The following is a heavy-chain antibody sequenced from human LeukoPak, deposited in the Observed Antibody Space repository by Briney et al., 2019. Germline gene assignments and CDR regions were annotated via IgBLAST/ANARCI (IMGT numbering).Heavy chain of an antibody. CDR1: GFTFSDYA. V-gene: IGHV3-21*01. CDR3: ARVMRWAALYYFDY. Sequence: PGGSLRLSCAASGFTFSDYAMTWVRQAPGKGLQWVSSISSSSSYIYYADSVKGRFTISRDNAKNSLYLQMNSLRAEDTAVYYCARVMRWAALYYFDYWGQGTLVTVSS. CDR2: ISSSSSYI. D-gene: IGHD6-6*01. J-gene: IGHJ4*02.